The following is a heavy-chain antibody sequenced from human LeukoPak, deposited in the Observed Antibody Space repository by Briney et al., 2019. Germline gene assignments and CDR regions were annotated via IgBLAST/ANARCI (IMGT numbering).Heavy chain of an antibody. Sequence: SETLSLTCAVSGVSISSGGYSWNWIRQPPGKGLEWIGYIYHSGSTYYNPSLKSRVTISVDRSKNQFSLKLSSVTAADTAVYYCARFNWNYGGMDVWGQGTTVTVSS. V-gene: IGHV4-30-2*01. CDR2: IYHSGST. J-gene: IGHJ6*02. CDR3: ARFNWNYGGMDV. CDR1: GVSISSGGYS. D-gene: IGHD1-20*01.